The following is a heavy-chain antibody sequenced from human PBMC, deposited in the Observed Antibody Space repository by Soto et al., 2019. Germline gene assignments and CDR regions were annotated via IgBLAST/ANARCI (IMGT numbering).Heavy chain of an antibody. D-gene: IGHD6-19*01. V-gene: IGHV4-39*01. CDR3: ARSSGWEEYYYYGMDV. CDR2: IYYSGST. Sequence: SETLSLTCTVSGGSISSSSYYWGWIRRPPGKGLEWIGSIYYSGSTYYNPSLKSRVTISVDTSKNQFSLKLSSVTAADTAVYYCARSSGWEEYYYYGMDVWGQGTTVTVSS. CDR1: GGSISSSSYY. J-gene: IGHJ6*02.